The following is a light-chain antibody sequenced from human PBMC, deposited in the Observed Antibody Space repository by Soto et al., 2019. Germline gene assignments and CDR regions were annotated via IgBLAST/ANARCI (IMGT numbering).Light chain of an antibody. Sequence: DIQMTQTPSTLSASVGERVTIPCRASQSISTWLAWYRQTPGRAPNLLIYKASTLESGVPSRFSGSGSGTEFTLTISSLQPDDFAIYYCLQDYSYPWTFGQGAKVDIK. CDR3: LQDYSYPWT. CDR2: KAS. CDR1: QSISTW. J-gene: IGKJ1*01. V-gene: IGKV1-5*03.